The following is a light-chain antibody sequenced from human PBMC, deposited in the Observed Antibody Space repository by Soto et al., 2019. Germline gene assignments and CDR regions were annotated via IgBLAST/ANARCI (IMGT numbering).Light chain of an antibody. J-gene: IGKJ1*01. CDR1: QSVDSSF. Sequence: EIVLTQSPGSLSLSPGERATLSCRASQSVDSSFFAWYQQKPGQAPRLLIYGASNRATGIPDRFSGSGTDFTLTISRLEPEDFGVYYCQQYVSSVTFGQGTKVEIK. CDR2: GAS. CDR3: QQYVSSVT. V-gene: IGKV3-20*01.